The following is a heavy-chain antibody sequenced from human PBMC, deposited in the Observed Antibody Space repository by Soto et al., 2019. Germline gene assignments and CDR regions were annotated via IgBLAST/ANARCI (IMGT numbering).Heavy chain of an antibody. CDR3: AKERTFSTYDGMDV. CDR1: GFTFSDYG. D-gene: IGHD3-16*01. Sequence: EVQLLESGGGLIQPGGSLRLSCAGSGFTFSDYGMNWVRQAPGKGLEWVAGLTWGGSAYYAGSARGRVTISRDNSKSILDVQMNSLRVEDTAGYYCAKERTFSTYDGMDVWGQGSPVTVSS. V-gene: IGHV3-23*01. J-gene: IGHJ6*02. CDR2: LTWGGSA.